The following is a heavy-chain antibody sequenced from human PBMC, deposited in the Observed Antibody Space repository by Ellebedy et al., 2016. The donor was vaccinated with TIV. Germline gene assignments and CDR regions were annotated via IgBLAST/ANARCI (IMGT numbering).Heavy chain of an antibody. D-gene: IGHD3-3*01. CDR2: MDHSGTT. Sequence: SETLSLXXSVSGASFTGSYYFWGWVRQPPGEGLEWIGSMDHSGTTYINPSLKSRVTLSVDTPKDQFSLRLTSATVADTAVYYCARQSGVGPLDYWGQGVLVTVSS. CDR1: GASFTGSYYF. CDR3: ARQSGVGPLDY. V-gene: IGHV4-39*01. J-gene: IGHJ4*02.